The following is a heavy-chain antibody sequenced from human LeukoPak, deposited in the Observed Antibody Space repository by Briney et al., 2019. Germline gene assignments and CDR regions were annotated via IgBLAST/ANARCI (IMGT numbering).Heavy chain of an antibody. V-gene: IGHV4-59*01. J-gene: IGHJ5*02. CDR1: GGSISSYY. Sequence: SETLSLTCTVSGGSISSYYWSWIRQPPGKGLEWIGYIYYSGSTNYNPSLKSRVTISVDTSKNQFSLKLSSVTAADTAVYYCARTYSTNCFDPWGQGTLVTVSS. CDR3: ARTYSTNCFDP. CDR2: IYYSGST. D-gene: IGHD6-13*01.